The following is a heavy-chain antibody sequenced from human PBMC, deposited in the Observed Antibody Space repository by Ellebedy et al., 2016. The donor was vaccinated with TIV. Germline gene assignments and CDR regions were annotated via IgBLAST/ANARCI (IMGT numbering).Heavy chain of an antibody. D-gene: IGHD2-21*01. CDR3: ARDPGGGGDFGDNWFDP. CDR2: LYPDAKT. CDR1: GIIVSDYF. J-gene: IGHJ5*02. Sequence: PGGSLRLSCEASGIIVSDYFMNWVRQAPGEGLEWVSVLYPDAKTNYTDSVNGRFIVSRDSFKNTLYLQMNSLTTEDTAVYYCARDPGGGGDFGDNWFDPWGQGTLVTVSS. V-gene: IGHV3-66*01.